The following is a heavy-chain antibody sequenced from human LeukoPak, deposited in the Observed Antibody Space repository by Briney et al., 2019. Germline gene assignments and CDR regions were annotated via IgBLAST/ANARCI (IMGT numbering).Heavy chain of an antibody. D-gene: IGHD5-18*01. CDR1: GFTFSSYH. CDR3: AKTGYNYGYRYFDY. V-gene: IGHV3-23*01. Sequence: GGSLRLSCVASGFTFSSYHMNWVRQAPGKGLEWVSTISGSGGDTYYADSVKGRFTISRDNSKNTLYLQMNSLRAEDTAVYYCAKTGYNYGYRYFDYWGQGTLVTASS. CDR2: ISGSGGDT. J-gene: IGHJ4*02.